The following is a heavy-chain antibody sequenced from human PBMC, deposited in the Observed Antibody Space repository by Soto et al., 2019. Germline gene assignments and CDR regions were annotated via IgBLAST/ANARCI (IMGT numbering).Heavy chain of an antibody. Sequence: PSETLSLTCTVSGGSISSSSYYWGWIRQPPGKGLEWIGSIYYSGSTYYNPSPKSRVTISVDTSKNQFSLKLSSVTAADTAVYYCARDTWNSPAPEIGYYGMDVWGQGTTVTVSS. CDR3: ARDTWNSPAPEIGYYGMDV. CDR2: IYYSGST. V-gene: IGHV4-39*02. CDR1: GGSISSSSYY. J-gene: IGHJ6*02. D-gene: IGHD1-7*01.